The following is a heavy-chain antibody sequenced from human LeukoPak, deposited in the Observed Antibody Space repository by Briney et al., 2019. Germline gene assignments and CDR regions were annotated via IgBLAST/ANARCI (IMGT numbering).Heavy chain of an antibody. V-gene: IGHV3-30*02. D-gene: IGHD4-17*01. J-gene: IGHJ4*02. CDR1: GFTFSSYG. CDR2: IRYDGSNK. Sequence: GGSLRLSCAASGFTFSSYGMHWVRQAPGKGLEWMAFIRYDGSNKYYADSVKGRFTISRDNSKNTLYLQMNSLRAEDTAVYYCARVRRPRPYGDYGSLANWGQGTLVTVSS. CDR3: ARVRRPRPYGDYGSLAN.